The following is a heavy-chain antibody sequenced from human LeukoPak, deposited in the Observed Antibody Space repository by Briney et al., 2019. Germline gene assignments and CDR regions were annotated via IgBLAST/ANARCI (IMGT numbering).Heavy chain of an antibody. CDR1: GGSISSYY. CDR3: ARDRRFGEFGY. V-gene: IGHV4-59*01. CDR2: IYYSGST. J-gene: IGHJ4*02. D-gene: IGHD3-10*01. Sequence: MTSETLSLTCTVSGGSISSYYWSWIRQPPGKGLEWIGYIYYSGSTNYNPSLKSRVTISVDTSKNQFSLKPSSVTAADTAVYYCARDRRFGEFGYWGQGTLVTVSS.